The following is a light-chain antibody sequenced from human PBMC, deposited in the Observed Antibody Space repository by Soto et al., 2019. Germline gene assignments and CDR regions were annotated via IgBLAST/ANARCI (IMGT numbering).Light chain of an antibody. J-gene: IGKJ1*01. CDR3: QQYNSYSPT. V-gene: IGKV1-5*03. Sequence: IQMPKPASTRSESVEDRFTLTFLASQTISSWLAWYQQKPGKAPKLLIYKASTLKSGVPSRFSGSGSETEFTLTISGLQPGDSATYYCQQYNSYSPTFGQGTKVDI. CDR1: QTISSW. CDR2: KAS.